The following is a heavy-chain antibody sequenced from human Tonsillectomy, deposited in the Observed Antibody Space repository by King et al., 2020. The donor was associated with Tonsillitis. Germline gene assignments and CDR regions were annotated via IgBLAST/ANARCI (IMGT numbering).Heavy chain of an antibody. V-gene: IGHV3-49*05. CDR1: GFSLGECA. Sequence: VQLVESGGGLVKPGRSLRLSCGACGFSLGECAMSWLRRAPGRGLEGGGFIRSKAVGGTTEYAAAVKGRFPISRDESKSIAYLQMNSLKTEDTAVYYCSRRYDSNGQSDSWGQGTLVTVSS. J-gene: IGHJ5*02. CDR3: SRRYDSNGQSDS. D-gene: IGHD3-22*01. CDR2: IRSKAVGGTT.